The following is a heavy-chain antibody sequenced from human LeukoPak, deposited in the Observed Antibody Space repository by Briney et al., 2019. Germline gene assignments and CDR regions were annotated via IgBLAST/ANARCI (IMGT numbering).Heavy chain of an antibody. J-gene: IGHJ4*02. Sequence: GSLRLSCAASGFTFSSYAMSWVRPAPGKGLEWVSAISGSGGSTYYSDSVKGRFTISRDNSKNTLYLQMNSLRAEDTAVYYCAKGAGYSYGWDYWGQGTLVTVSS. CDR3: AKGAGYSYGWDY. CDR1: GFTFSSYA. D-gene: IGHD5-18*01. V-gene: IGHV3-23*01. CDR2: ISGSGGST.